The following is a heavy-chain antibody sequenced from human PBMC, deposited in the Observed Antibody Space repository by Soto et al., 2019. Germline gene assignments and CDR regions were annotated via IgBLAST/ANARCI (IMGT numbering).Heavy chain of an antibody. CDR1: GYTFTSYY. Sequence: ASVKVSCKASGYTFTSYYMHWVRQAPGQGLEWMGIINPSCGSTSYAQKFQGRDTMTRDTYTSTVYMELSSLRSEDTALYYCARAHGLTGYVLSYYSMDVWGQGTTVTLAS. D-gene: IGHD3-9*01. V-gene: IGHV1-46*01. J-gene: IGHJ6*02. CDR3: ARAHGLTGYVLSYYSMDV. CDR2: INPSCGST.